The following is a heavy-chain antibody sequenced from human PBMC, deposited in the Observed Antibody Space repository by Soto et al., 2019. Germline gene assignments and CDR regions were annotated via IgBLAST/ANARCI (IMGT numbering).Heavy chain of an antibody. D-gene: IGHD2-2*01. J-gene: IGHJ4*02. V-gene: IGHV3-15*01. CDR3: VTVLPHANSWFDY. CDR1: GFTFSNVW. CDR2: IKSRTENETT. Sequence: GSLRLSCAASGFTFSNVWLSWVRQGPGKGLEWLGRIKSRTENETTDYASPARGRFIISRDDSKNMLYLQLNSLKSEDPGVYYCVTVLPHANSWFDYWGQGTPVTVSS.